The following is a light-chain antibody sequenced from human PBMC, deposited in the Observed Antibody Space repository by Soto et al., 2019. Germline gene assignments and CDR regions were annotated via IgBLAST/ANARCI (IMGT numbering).Light chain of an antibody. J-gene: IGKJ4*01. V-gene: IGKV1-39*01. CDR2: AAS. CDR1: QSISTY. CDR3: QQYYSYPRT. Sequence: DIQMTQSPSSLPASVGDRVTITCRASQSISTYVNWYQQKAGNAPTLLIYAASTLQSGVPSRFSGSGSGTDFTLTISCLQSEDFATYYCQQYYSYPRTFGGGTKVDIK.